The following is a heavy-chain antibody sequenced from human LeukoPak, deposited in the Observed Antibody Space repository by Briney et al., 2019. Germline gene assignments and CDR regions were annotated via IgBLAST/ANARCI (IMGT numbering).Heavy chain of an antibody. J-gene: IGHJ5*02. Sequence: GGSLRLSCAASGFTFSNYAMHWVRQAPGKGLEWVSYISSSGSTIYYADSVKGRFTISRDNAKNSLYLQMNSLRAEDTAVYYCARGYSGYDSSDPWGQGTLVTVSS. D-gene: IGHD5-12*01. CDR3: ARGYSGYDSSDP. V-gene: IGHV3-48*04. CDR1: GFTFSNYA. CDR2: ISSSGSTI.